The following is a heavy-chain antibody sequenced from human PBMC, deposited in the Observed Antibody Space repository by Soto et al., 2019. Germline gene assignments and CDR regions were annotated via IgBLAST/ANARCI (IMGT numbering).Heavy chain of an antibody. CDR1: GGSISSGDYY. Sequence: PSETLSLTCTVSGGSISSGDYYWSWIRQTPGKGLEWVSTLSGSGGTTYYADSVKGQFTISRDNSKSTLYLQMNSLRAEDTAVYYCAKDHGTYGPNWIDSWGQGTLVTVSS. D-gene: IGHD3-10*01. V-gene: IGHV3-23*01. CDR2: LSGSGGTT. CDR3: AKDHGTYGPNWIDS. J-gene: IGHJ5*01.